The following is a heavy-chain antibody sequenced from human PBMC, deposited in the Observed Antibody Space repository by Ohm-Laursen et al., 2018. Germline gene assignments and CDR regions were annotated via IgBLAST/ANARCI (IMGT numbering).Heavy chain of an antibody. Sequence: SLRLSCAAPGFIFSDYYMTWIRQAPGKGLEWVSHISSSGRIIYYADSVKGRFTISRDNTKNSLYLQMNSLRVEDTAVYYCARASRYDSSGDAFDIWGQGTMVTVSS. V-gene: IGHV3-11*01. CDR2: ISSSGRII. D-gene: IGHD3-22*01. J-gene: IGHJ3*02. CDR3: ARASRYDSSGDAFDI. CDR1: GFIFSDYY.